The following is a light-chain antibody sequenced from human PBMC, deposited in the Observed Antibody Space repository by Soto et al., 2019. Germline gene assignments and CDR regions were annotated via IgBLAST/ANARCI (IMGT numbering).Light chain of an antibody. CDR2: GAT. V-gene: IGKV3-20*01. Sequence: EIVLTQSPGTLSLSPGDRATLSCRASQSVSSSDLAWYQQKPGQAPRLLIYGATTRATGIPDRFSGSGSGIDFTLTISSLEPEDFAVYYCQQYGGSPLYTFGQGTKLEIK. J-gene: IGKJ2*01. CDR3: QQYGGSPLYT. CDR1: QSVSSSD.